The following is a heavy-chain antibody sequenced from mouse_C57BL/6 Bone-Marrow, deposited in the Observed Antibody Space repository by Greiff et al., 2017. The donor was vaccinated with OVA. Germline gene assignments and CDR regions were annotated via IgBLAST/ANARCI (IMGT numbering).Heavy chain of an antibody. CDR3: GLYFDV. Sequence: VKLVESGAELVKPGASVKLSCKASGYTFTSYWMHWVKQRPGQGLEWIGMIHPNSGSTNYNEKFKSKATLTVDKSSSTAYMQLSSLTSEDSAVYYCGLYFDVWGTGTTVTVSS. J-gene: IGHJ1*03. CDR2: IHPNSGST. CDR1: GYTFTSYW. V-gene: IGHV1-64*01.